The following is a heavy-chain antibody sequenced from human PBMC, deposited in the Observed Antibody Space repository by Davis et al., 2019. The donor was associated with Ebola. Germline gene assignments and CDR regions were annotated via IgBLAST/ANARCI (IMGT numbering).Heavy chain of an antibody. V-gene: IGHV1-69*06. CDR2: IIYIFGAP. J-gene: IGHJ6*02. CDR3: ATASSDYHYYYAMDV. Sequence: SVKVSCKASGGTFSSYTVSWVRQAPGQGLEWMGGIIYIFGAPNYAQKFQGRVTITADKSMSTAYLELSSLRSEDTAVYYCATASSDYHYYYAMDVWGQGTTVTVSS. D-gene: IGHD3-22*01. CDR1: GGTFSSYT.